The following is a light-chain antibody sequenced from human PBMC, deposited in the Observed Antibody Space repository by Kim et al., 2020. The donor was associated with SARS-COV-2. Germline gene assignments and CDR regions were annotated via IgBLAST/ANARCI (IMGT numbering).Light chain of an antibody. V-gene: IGLV1-44*01. CDR2: NDN. CDR3: GSWDDSLSGRV. J-gene: IGLJ3*02. Sequence: QSVLTQPPSASGTPGQTDTISCSGRRSNVGNNPVTWFQQVPRTAPKLLMSNDNQRPSGVPDRFSASKSGTSASLAISGLQSEDEAVYYSGSWDDSLSGRVFGGGTQLTVL. CDR1: RSNVGNNP.